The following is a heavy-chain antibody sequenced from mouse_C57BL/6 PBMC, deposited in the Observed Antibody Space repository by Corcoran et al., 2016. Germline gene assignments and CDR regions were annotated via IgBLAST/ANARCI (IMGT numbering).Heavy chain of an antibody. CDR2: INTYSGVP. J-gene: IGHJ2*01. CDR3: ARGGIDGYCG. V-gene: IGHV9-3*01. CDR1: GYTFTTYG. D-gene: IGHD2-3*01. Sequence: QIQLVQSGPELKKPGETVKISCKASGYTFTTYGMSWVKQAPGKGLKWMGWINTYSGVPTYADDFKGRFAFSLETSASTAYLQINNLKNEDTATYFCARGGIDGYCGWGQGTTLTVSS.